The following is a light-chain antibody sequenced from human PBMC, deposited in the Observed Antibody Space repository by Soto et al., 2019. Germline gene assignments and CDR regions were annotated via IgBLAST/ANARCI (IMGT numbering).Light chain of an antibody. CDR3: QQYASSVT. CDR1: QSVSSSF. J-gene: IGKJ1*01. Sequence: EIVLTQSPGSLSLSPGERATLSCRASQSVSSSFFAWYQQKPGRAPRLLIYGASSRATGIPDRFSGSGSGTDFTLTISRLEPDDFAVYYCQQYASSVTFGQGTKVEIK. V-gene: IGKV3-20*01. CDR2: GAS.